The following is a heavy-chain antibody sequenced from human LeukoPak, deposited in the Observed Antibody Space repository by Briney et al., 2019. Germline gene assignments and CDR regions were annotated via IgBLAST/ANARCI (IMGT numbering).Heavy chain of an antibody. D-gene: IGHD6-6*01. CDR3: ARVGYSSSSDWFDP. J-gene: IGHJ5*02. Sequence: SETLSLTCAVYGGSFSGYYWSWIRQPPGKGLEWIGEINHNGSTNYNPSLKSRVTIPVDTSKNQFSLKLSSVTAADSAVYYCARVGYSSSSDWFDPWGQGTLVTVSS. CDR2: INHNGST. CDR1: GGSFSGYY. V-gene: IGHV4-34*01.